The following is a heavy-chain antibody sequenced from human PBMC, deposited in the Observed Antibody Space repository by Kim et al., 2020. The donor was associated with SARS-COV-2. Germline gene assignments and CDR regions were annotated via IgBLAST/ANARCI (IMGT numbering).Heavy chain of an antibody. J-gene: IGHJ6*02. CDR3: ARPLRGAAYGMDV. D-gene: IGHD1-26*01. CDR1: GYSISSGYY. V-gene: IGHV4-38-2*02. Sequence: SETLSLTCTVSGYSISSGYYWGWIRQPPGKGLEWIGSIYHSGSTYYNPSLKSRVTISVDTSKNQFSLKLSSVTAADTAVYYCARPLRGAAYGMDVWGQGT. CDR2: IYHSGST.